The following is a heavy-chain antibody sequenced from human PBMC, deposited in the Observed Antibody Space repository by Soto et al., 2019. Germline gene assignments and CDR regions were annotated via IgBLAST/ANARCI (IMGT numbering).Heavy chain of an antibody. CDR1: GFTFSTYD. D-gene: IGHD7-27*01. CDR3: AKDLTGDSGQGHLCDY. J-gene: IGHJ4*02. V-gene: IGHV3-23*01. CDR2: IGDSSDNT. Sequence: GGSLRLSCAASGFTFSTYDMSWVRQAPGKGLEWVSTIGDSSDNTFYADSVRGRFTISRDNSKNTLYLQMNSLRAEDTDMSYCAKDLTGDSGQGHLCDYWGQGVLGTVSS.